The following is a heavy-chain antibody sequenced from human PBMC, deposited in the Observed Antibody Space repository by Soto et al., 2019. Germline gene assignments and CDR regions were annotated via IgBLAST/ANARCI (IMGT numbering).Heavy chain of an antibody. J-gene: IGHJ4*02. CDR3: AKDKGKKYFDY. CDR2: ISDDGRTK. Sequence: PGGSLRLSCEASGLTFSRAGMHWVRQAPGKGLEWVALISDDGRTKYHADSVEGRFTISRDNSRDTLYLQMNSLRVEDTAVYYCAKDKGKKYFDYWGQGSLVTVS. CDR1: GLTFSRAG. V-gene: IGHV3-30*18.